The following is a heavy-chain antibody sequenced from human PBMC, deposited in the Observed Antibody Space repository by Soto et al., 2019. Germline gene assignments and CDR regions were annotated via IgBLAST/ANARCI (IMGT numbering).Heavy chain of an antibody. CDR3: AKGGQLQLVNPRYYDA. V-gene: IGHV3-23*01. J-gene: IGHJ5*02. CDR2: ISGSGGST. CDR1: GFTFSSYA. D-gene: IGHD6-13*01. Sequence: PGGSLGLSCAASGFTFSSYAMSWVRQAPGKGLEWVSAISGSGGSTYYADSVKGRFTISRDNSKNNVYLQMNGLRADDTATYYCAKGGQLQLVNPRYYDASGQRTLVTVSS.